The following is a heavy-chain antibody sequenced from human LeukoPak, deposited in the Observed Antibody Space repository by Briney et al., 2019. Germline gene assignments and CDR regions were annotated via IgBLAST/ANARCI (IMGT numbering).Heavy chain of an antibody. D-gene: IGHD2-2*01. CDR2: ISGNGYST. Sequence: GGSLRLSCAASGFTFSSDDMNWVRQAPGKGLEWVSGISGNGYSTWYADSVKGRFTISRDNSKNTLSLQMNSLRAEDTAVYYCAKVNWCSASCADAWGQGTLVIVSS. CDR3: AKVNWCSASCADA. V-gene: IGHV3-23*01. J-gene: IGHJ4*02. CDR1: GFTFSSDD.